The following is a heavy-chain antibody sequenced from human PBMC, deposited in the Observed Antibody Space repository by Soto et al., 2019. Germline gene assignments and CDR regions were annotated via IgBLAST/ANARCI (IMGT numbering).Heavy chain of an antibody. V-gene: IGHV5-51*01. CDR1: GYSFTSYW. Sequence: GESLKISCRGSGYSFTSYWIGGVRQMPGKGLEWMGIIYPGDSDTRYSPSFQGQVTISADKSISTAYLQWSSLKASDTAMYYCARTSAAGKYYYGMDVWGQGTTVTFSS. D-gene: IGHD6-13*01. CDR3: ARTSAAGKYYYGMDV. J-gene: IGHJ6*02. CDR2: IYPGDSDT.